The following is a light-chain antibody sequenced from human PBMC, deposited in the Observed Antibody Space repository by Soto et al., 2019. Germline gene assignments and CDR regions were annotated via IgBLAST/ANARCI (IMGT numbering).Light chain of an antibody. J-gene: IGKJ4*01. CDR2: AAS. V-gene: IGKV1-39*01. Sequence: DIQMTQSPSSLSASIGDRVTITCRASQTISSYLNWYQQKPGKAPKLLIYAASSLQGGVPSRFSGSGSGTDFTLTISSLQPEEFATYYCQQSYSTPLTFGGGTKVEIK. CDR3: QQSYSTPLT. CDR1: QTISSY.